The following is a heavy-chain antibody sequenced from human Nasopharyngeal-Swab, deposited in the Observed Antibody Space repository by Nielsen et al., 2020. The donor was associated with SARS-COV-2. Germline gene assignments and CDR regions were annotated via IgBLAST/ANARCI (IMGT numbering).Heavy chain of an antibody. CDR3: AKQKWQQLIN. CDR2: IYYSGRT. CDR1: GGSNRSYY. Sequence: SETLSLTCTGSGGSNRSYYWSWILQPPGKGLAWIGEIYYSGRTNYNPPLKRRVTISVDTSKNQLSLKLNSVTAADTAVYYCAKQKWQQLINWGQGTLVTVSS. J-gene: IGHJ4*02. V-gene: IGHV4-59*08. D-gene: IGHD6-13*01.